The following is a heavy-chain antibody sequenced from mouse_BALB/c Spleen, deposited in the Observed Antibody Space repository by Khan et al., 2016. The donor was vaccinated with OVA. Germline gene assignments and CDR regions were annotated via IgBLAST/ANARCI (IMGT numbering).Heavy chain of an antibody. CDR3: TRDSNDYGSSFYFDY. V-gene: IGHV5-6-4*01. Sequence: EVELVESGGDLVKPGGSLKLSCEASGFTFSSYSMSWVRQTPEKRLEWVGTITSGGSYTYYPDRVQGRFTISGDKATNTLFMQMCSLRSEDTAMYYCTRDSNDYGSSFYFDYWGQGTTLTVSS. CDR2: ITSGGSYT. CDR1: GFTFSSYS. D-gene: IGHD2-1*01. J-gene: IGHJ2*01.